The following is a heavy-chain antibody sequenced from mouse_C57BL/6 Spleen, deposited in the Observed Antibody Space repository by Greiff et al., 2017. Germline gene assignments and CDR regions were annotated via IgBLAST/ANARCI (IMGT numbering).Heavy chain of an antibody. V-gene: IGHV1-63*01. Sequence: QVQLQQSGAELVRPGTSVKMSCKASGYTFTNYWIGWAKQRPGHGLEWIGDIYPGGGYTNYNEKFKGKATLTADKSSSTAYMQFSSLTSEDSAIYYCARGGAGRGPMDYWGQGTSVTVSS. D-gene: IGHD1-1*01. CDR1: GYTFTNYW. CDR2: IYPGGGYT. CDR3: ARGGAGRGPMDY. J-gene: IGHJ4*01.